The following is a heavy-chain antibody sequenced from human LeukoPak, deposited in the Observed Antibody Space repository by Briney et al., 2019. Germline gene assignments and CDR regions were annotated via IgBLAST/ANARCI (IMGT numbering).Heavy chain of an antibody. CDR1: GFTFSTYW. V-gene: IGHV3-74*01. D-gene: IGHD2-15*01. J-gene: IGHJ4*02. CDR2: ISSDAITT. CDR3: ARRPCSGGICYPPDY. Sequence: GGSLTLSCAASGFTFSTYWMHWLRQAPGKGLVWVSRISSDAITTNYADSVKGRFTVSRDNAKNTLYLQMNSLRDEDTAVYYCARRPCSGGICYPPDYWGQGTLVTVSS.